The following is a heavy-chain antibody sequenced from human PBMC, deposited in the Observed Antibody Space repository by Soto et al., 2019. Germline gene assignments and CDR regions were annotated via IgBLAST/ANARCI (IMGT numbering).Heavy chain of an antibody. D-gene: IGHD3-16*01. J-gene: IGHJ4*02. CDR2: IYYSGST. Sequence: SETLSLTXTVSGGSISSGGYYWSWIRQHPGKGLEWIGYIYYSGSTYYNPSLKSRVTISVDTSKNQFSLKLSSVTAADTAVYYCARSPYVWGSYYRGQGTLVTVSS. CDR1: GGSISSGGYY. V-gene: IGHV4-31*02. CDR3: ARSPYVWGSYY.